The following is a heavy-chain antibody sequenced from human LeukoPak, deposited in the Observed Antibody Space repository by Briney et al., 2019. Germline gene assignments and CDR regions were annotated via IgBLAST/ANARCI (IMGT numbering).Heavy chain of an antibody. CDR3: ARAMTTVTTWGLNWFDP. V-gene: IGHV4-34*01. D-gene: IGHD4-17*01. J-gene: IGHJ5*02. CDR1: GGSFSGYY. Sequence: SETLSLTCAVYGGSFSGYYWSWIRQPPGKGLEWIGEINHSGSTDYNPSLKSRVTISVDTSKNQFSLKLSSVTAADTAVYYCARAMTTVTTWGLNWFDPWGQGTLVTVSS. CDR2: INHSGST.